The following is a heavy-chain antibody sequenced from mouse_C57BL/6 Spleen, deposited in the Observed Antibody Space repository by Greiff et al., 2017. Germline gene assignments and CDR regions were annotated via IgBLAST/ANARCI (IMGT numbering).Heavy chain of an antibody. D-gene: IGHD1-1*01. CDR2: IYPRSGNT. CDR1: GYTFTSYV. CDR3: ARFYYGSSYDAMDY. V-gene: IGHV1-81*01. Sequence: QVQLQQSGAELARPGASVKLSCKASGYTFTSYVITWVKQRTGQGLEWIGEIYPRSGNTYYNEKFKGKATLTADKSSSTAYMELRSLTSEDSAVYFCARFYYGSSYDAMDYWGQGTSVTV. J-gene: IGHJ4*01.